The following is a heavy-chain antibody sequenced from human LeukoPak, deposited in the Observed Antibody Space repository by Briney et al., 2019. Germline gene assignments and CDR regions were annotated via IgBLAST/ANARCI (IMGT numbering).Heavy chain of an antibody. Sequence: TLSLTCAVPGGSISSGGYSWSWIRQPPGKGLEWIGYIYHSGSTYYNPSLKSRVTISVDRSKNQFSLKLSSVTAADTAVYYCARARAHCTNGVCYEYYFDYWGQGTLVTVSS. D-gene: IGHD2-8*01. V-gene: IGHV4-30-2*01. J-gene: IGHJ4*02. CDR2: IYHSGST. CDR3: ARARAHCTNGVCYEYYFDY. CDR1: GGSISSGGYS.